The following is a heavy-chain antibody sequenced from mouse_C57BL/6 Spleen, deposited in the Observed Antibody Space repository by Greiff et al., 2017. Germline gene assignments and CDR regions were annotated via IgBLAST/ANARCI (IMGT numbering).Heavy chain of an antibody. CDR3: AREDYYGSSYVNYAMDY. Sequence: VQLQESGPELVKPGASVKISCKASGYAFSSSWMNWVKQRPGQGLEWIGRIYPGDGDTNYNGKFKGKATLTADKSSSTAYMQLSSLTSEDSAVYVCAREDYYGSSYVNYAMDYWGQGTSVTVSS. J-gene: IGHJ4*01. CDR2: IYPGDGDT. V-gene: IGHV1-82*01. CDR1: GYAFSSSW. D-gene: IGHD1-1*01.